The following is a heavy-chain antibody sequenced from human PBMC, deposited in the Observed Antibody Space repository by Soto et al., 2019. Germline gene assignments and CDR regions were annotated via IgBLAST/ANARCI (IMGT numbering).Heavy chain of an antibody. CDR3: AREATVVTTYYFDY. D-gene: IGHD4-17*01. V-gene: IGHV1-69*01. J-gene: IGHJ4*02. CDR1: GGTFSSYA. CDR2: IIPIFGTA. Sequence: QVQLVQSGAEVKKPGSSVKVSCKXSGGTFSSYAISXVXXAPGQGLEWMGGIIPIFGTANYAQKFQGRVTITADESTSTAYMELSSLRSEDTAVYYCAREATVVTTYYFDYWGQGTLVTVSS.